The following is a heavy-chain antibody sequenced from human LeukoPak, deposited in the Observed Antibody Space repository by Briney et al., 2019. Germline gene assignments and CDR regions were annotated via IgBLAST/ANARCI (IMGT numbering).Heavy chain of an antibody. D-gene: IGHD1-1*01. Sequence: HPGGSLRLSCAASGFTFSSFDMHWVRQPTGQGLEWVSTIGTASDTYYPGSVEGRFTLSRDNAKNSLYLQMNSLIAGDTAVYYCARGPPRGKYYYMDVWGKGTTVTVSS. CDR2: IGTASDT. CDR3: ARGPPRGKYYYMDV. J-gene: IGHJ6*03. CDR1: GFTFSSFD. V-gene: IGHV3-13*01.